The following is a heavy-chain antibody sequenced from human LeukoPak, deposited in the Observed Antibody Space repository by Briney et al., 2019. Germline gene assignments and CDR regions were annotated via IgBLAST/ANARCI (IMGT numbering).Heavy chain of an antibody. CDR1: EFTVSSTY. CDR2: IYTGGNT. CDR3: ATISDLLFYFDS. V-gene: IGHV3-66*01. J-gene: IGHJ4*02. Sequence: GGSLRLSCAASEFTVSSTYMSWVRQAPGKGLEWVSLIYTGGNTYYADSVKGRFTLSRDNSKNTVYLQMNSLRVEDTAMYYCATISDLLFYFDSWGQGTLVTVSS.